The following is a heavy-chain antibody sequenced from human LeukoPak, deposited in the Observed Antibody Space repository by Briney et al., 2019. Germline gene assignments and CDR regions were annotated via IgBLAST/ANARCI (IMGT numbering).Heavy chain of an antibody. CDR3: ARDRRTMADMFYYGMNV. CDR2: IKTDETTT. CDR1: GLMFGDYW. Sequence: GGSLRLSCAAYGLMFGDYWMHCVRQAPGKGLVWVARIKTDETTTVYADSVKGRFTMSRDNAKNTLYLQMNSLRAEDTAVYYCARDRRTMADMFYYGMNVWGQGTTVTVSS. V-gene: IGHV3-74*01. D-gene: IGHD3-10*01. J-gene: IGHJ6*02.